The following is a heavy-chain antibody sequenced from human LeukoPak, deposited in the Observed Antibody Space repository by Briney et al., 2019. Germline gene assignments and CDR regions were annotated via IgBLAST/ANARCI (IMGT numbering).Heavy chain of an antibody. J-gene: IGHJ4*02. CDR3: ARVSDDGGSLVIAKRFAFSFQDTIDY. CDR2: INRDESLS. Sequence: HPGGSLRLSCAASGFTFSTYWMHWVRQAPGKGLEWVSRINRDESLSNYADSARGRFTISRDNAKNSLYLQMNSLRAEDTAVYYCARVSDDGGSLVIAKRFAFSFQDTIDYWGQGTLVTVSS. CDR1: GFTFSTYW. D-gene: IGHD2-21*01. V-gene: IGHV3-74*01.